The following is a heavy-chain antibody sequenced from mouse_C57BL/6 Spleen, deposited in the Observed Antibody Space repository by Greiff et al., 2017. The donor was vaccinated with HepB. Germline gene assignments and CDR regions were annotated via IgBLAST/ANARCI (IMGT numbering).Heavy chain of an antibody. Sequence: QVQLKQSGAELVKPGASVKISCKASGYAFSSYWLNWVKQRPGKGLEWIGQIYPGDGDTNYNGKFKGKATLTADKSSSTAYMQLSSLTSEDSAVYFCARELMGRGYFDYWGQGTTLTVSS. CDR1: GYAFSSYW. J-gene: IGHJ2*01. V-gene: IGHV1-80*01. CDR3: ARELMGRGYFDY. D-gene: IGHD2-3*01. CDR2: IYPGDGDT.